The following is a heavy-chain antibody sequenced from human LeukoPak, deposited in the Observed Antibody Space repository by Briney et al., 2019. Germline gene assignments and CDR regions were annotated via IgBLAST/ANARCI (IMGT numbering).Heavy chain of an antibody. CDR2: ISSSSSYI. D-gene: IGHD2-2*01. V-gene: IGHV3-21*01. CDR3: ARASATYCSSTSCSAGY. Sequence: GGSLRLSCAASGFTFSSYWMSWVRQAPGKGLEWVSSISSSSSYIYYADSVKGRFTISRDNAKNSLYLQMNSLRAEDTAVYYCARASATYCSSTSCSAGYWGQGTLVTVSS. J-gene: IGHJ4*02. CDR1: GFTFSSYW.